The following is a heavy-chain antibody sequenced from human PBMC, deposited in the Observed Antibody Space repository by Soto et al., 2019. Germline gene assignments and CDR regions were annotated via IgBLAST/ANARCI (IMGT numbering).Heavy chain of an antibody. CDR3: APRPSRERYFGVFDW. J-gene: IGHJ4*01. CDR1: GITFRNYW. V-gene: IGHV3-7*02. D-gene: IGHD3-3*01. Sequence: GGSLRLSCAASGITFRNYWMSWVRQAPGKGLEWVANIKQDASEKYYVDSVKGRFTISRDNTKNSLYMQMNNLRAEDTAVYYSAPRPSRERYFGVFDWWCPGPLVTVS. CDR2: IKQDASEK.